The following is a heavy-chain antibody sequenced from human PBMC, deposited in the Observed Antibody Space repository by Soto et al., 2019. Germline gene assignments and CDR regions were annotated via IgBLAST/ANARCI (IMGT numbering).Heavy chain of an antibody. D-gene: IGHD6-13*01. CDR1: GFIFNIYS. Sequence: QVQLVASGGGVVQPGRSLRLSCEASGFIFNIYSINWVRQSPGKGLEGVAAVSYDGYNEHYADSVKGRFTVSRDNSRNTVYLQINSLRTEDTAVYHCARAVYGDSWPQWVNLWGRVTLVTVSS. J-gene: IGHJ2*01. CDR2: VSYDGYNE. V-gene: IGHV3-30-3*01. CDR3: ARAVYGDSWPQWVNL.